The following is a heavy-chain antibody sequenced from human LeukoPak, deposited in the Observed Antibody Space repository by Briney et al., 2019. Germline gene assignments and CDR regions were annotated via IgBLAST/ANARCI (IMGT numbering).Heavy chain of an antibody. D-gene: IGHD2-2*01. V-gene: IGHV1-2*06. Sequence: ASVKVSCKAAGYNFPAYFVHWVRQAPGQGLEWMGRINPNGGDTNYVQKFQGRVTMASDTSISTAYMELSSLISDDTAVYYCARVGFTTSWSNFDYWGQGTPVTVSS. CDR3: ARVGFTTSWSNFDY. CDR2: INPNGGDT. CDR1: GYNFPAYF. J-gene: IGHJ4*02.